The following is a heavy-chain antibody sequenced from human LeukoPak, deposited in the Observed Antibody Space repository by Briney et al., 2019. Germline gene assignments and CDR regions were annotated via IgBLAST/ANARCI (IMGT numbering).Heavy chain of an antibody. D-gene: IGHD5-12*01. J-gene: IGHJ4*02. CDR2: ISYDGSNK. CDR3: AREIVATMFDY. Sequence: GGSLRLSCAASGLTFSSYAMHWVRQAPGKGLEWVAVISYDGSNKYYADSVKGRFTISRDNSKNTLYLQMNSLRAEDTAVYYCAREIVATMFDYWGQGTLVTVSS. CDR1: GLTFSSYA. V-gene: IGHV3-30*04.